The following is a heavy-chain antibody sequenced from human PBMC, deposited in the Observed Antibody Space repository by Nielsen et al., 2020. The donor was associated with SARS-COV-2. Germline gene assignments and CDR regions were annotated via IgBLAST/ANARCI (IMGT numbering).Heavy chain of an antibody. J-gene: IGHJ4*02. D-gene: IGHD1-14*01. CDR2: VSGGGVIK. V-gene: IGHV3-30-3*01. Sequence: GGSLRLSCAASGFTFRNHAMHWIRQAPGKGLEWVALVSGGGVIKLYADSVRGRFTISRDNSNRSAYLQMDSLRTDDTALYFCARDRYETTNRYHPPDNWGQGTLVTVSS. CDR3: ARDRYETTNRYHPPDN. CDR1: GFTFRNHA.